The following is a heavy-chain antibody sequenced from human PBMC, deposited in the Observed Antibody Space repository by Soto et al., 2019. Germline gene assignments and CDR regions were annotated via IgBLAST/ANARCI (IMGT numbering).Heavy chain of an antibody. CDR2: TYYNGDT. CDR1: DDSFRGAEYY. V-gene: IGHV4-61*08. D-gene: IGHD6-19*01. CDR3: ARGPAYIDGWRTFDL. Sequence: SETLSLTCTVSDDSFRGAEYYWSWIRQPLGKGPEWIGYTYYNGDTKYNPALRSRVTLSEDTSKNQFSLRLSSVTAADTAVYFCARGPAYIDGWRTFDLWGRGILVTVSS. J-gene: IGHJ4*02.